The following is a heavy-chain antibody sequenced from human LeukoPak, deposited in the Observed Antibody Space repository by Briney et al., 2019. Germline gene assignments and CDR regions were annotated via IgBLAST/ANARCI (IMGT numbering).Heavy chain of an antibody. CDR3: ARDTSGYGDSTDYCYYYMDV. CDR2: INHSGST. V-gene: IGHV4-34*01. CDR1: GGSFSGYY. J-gene: IGHJ6*03. D-gene: IGHD5-12*01. Sequence: SETPSLTCAVYGGSFSGYYWSWIRQPPGKGLEWIGEINHSGSTNYNPSLKSRVTISVDTSKNQFSLKLSSVTAADTAVYYCARDTSGYGDSTDYCYYYMDVWGKGTTVTVSS.